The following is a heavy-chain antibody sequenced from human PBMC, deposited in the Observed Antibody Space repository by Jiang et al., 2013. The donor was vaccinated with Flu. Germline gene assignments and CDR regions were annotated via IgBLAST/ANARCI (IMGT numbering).Heavy chain of an antibody. CDR3: ARESRYSGYDYYFDY. CDR2: INAGKGNT. D-gene: IGHD5-12*01. Sequence: CKASGYTFTSYAIHWVRQAPGQRLEWMGWINAGKGNTQYSQKFQGRVTTTRDTSASTAYMELSSLRSEDTAVYYCARESRYSGYDYYFDYWGQGTLVTVSS. J-gene: IGHJ4*02. CDR1: GYTFTSYA. V-gene: IGHV1-3*01.